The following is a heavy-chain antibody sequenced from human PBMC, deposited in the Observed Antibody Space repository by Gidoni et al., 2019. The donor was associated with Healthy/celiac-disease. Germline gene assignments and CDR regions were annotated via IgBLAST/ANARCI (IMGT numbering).Heavy chain of an antibody. Sequence: EVQLVESGGGLVQPGGSLRLSCAASGFTVSSNYMSWVRQAPGKGLEWVSVSYSGGSTYYADSVKGRFTISRHNSKNTLYLQMNSLRAEDTAVYYCAREGAESSGYSRWGTDYWGQGTLVTVSS. J-gene: IGHJ4*02. CDR3: AREGAESSGYSRWGTDY. V-gene: IGHV3-53*04. D-gene: IGHD3-22*01. CDR1: GFTVSSNY. CDR2: SYSGGST.